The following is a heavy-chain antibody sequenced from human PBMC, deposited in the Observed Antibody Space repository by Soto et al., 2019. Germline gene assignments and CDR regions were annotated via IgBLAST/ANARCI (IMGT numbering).Heavy chain of an antibody. D-gene: IGHD3-10*01. Sequence: PSETLSLTCTVSGVSISSYYWSWIRQPPGKGLEWIGYIYYSGSTNYNPSLKSRVTISVDTSKNQFSLKLSSVTAADTAVYYCARLAQYYYGSGSSCCYYYYYMDVWGKGTTVTVSS. J-gene: IGHJ6*03. CDR1: GVSISSYY. V-gene: IGHV4-59*08. CDR3: ARLAQYYYGSGSSCCYYYYYMDV. CDR2: IYYSGST.